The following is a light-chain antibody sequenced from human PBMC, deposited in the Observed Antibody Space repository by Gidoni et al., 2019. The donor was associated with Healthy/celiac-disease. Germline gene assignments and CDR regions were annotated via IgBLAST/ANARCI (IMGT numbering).Light chain of an antibody. CDR2: DAS. CDR3: QQRSNWPPT. Sequence: EIVSTQSPATLSLSPGDRATLSCRASQSVSSYLAWYQQKPGQAPRLLIYDASNRATGIPARFSGSGSGTDFTLTISSLEPEDFAVYYCQQRSNWPPTFGQGTKVEIK. J-gene: IGKJ1*01. V-gene: IGKV3-11*01. CDR1: QSVSSY.